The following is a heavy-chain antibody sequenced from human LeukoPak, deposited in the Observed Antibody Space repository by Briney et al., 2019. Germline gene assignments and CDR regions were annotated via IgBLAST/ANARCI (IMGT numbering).Heavy chain of an antibody. CDR2: IWYDGSNK. V-gene: IGHV3-33*01. D-gene: IGHD1-14*01. CDR1: GFTFSNYG. CDR3: ARVLRTGWLAGDY. J-gene: IGHJ4*02. Sequence: PGRSLRLSCAASGFTFSNYGTHWVRQAPGKGLEWVAVIWYDGSNKYYADSVKGRFTISRDNSKNTLYLQVNSLRAEDTAVYYCARVLRTGWLAGDYWGQGTLVAVSS.